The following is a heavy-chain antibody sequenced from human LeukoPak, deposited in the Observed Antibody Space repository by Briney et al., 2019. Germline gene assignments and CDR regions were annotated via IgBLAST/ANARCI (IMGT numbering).Heavy chain of an antibody. CDR1: GGSIITNSYY. D-gene: IGHD3-22*01. V-gene: IGHV4-39*07. J-gene: IGHJ4*02. CDR2: IYYSGST. Sequence: PSETLSLTCTVSGGSIITNSYYFGWIRQPPGTGLEWIGSIYYSGSTYYSPSLRNRVTISVDTSKNQFSLKLRSVTAADTAVYYCAREILYDSTGYDVWGQGTLVTVSS. CDR3: AREILYDSTGYDV.